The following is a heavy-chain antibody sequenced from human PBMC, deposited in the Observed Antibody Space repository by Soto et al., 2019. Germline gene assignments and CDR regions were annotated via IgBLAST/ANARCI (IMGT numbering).Heavy chain of an antibody. V-gene: IGHV6-1*01. J-gene: IGHJ5*02. D-gene: IGHD2-15*01. CDR1: GDSVSSNSAA. CDR3: ARGGLVGYCSGGSCPNWFDP. Sequence: PSQTLSLTCAISGDSVSSNSAAWNWIRQSPSRGLEWLGRTYYRSKWYNDYAVSVKSRITINPDTSKNQFSLQLNSVTPEDTAVYYCARGGLVGYCSGGSCPNWFDPWGQGTLVTVSS. CDR2: TYYRSKWYN.